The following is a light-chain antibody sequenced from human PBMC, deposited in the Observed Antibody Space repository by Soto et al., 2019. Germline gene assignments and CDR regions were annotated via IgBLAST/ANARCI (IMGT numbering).Light chain of an antibody. CDR1: QSISSY. Sequence: MAHSVSSVSLPEKDRVTIHCRASQSISSYLNWYQKKPGKAPKLLIYAASSLQGRVASRFSGMGSGTDFTLTISSLQPEDFATDYCQQSYSTPRTFGQGTK. CDR3: QQSYSTPRT. V-gene: IGKV1-39*01. CDR2: AAS. J-gene: IGKJ1*01.